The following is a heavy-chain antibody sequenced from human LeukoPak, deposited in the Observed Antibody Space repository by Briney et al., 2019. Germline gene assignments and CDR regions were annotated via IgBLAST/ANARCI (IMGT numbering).Heavy chain of an antibody. J-gene: IGHJ6*02. V-gene: IGHV3-48*02. D-gene: IGHD3-22*01. CDR1: GFTFSNYS. CDR3: ARGGSGYGDYHYFYAMDV. Sequence: GVSLRLSCAASGFTFSNYSMNWVRQAPGKGLEWVSYFSSTSSTIYYADSVKGRFTISRDNAKNSLYLQMNSLRDEDTAVYYCARGGSGYGDYHYFYAMDVWGQGTTVTVSS. CDR2: FSSTSSTI.